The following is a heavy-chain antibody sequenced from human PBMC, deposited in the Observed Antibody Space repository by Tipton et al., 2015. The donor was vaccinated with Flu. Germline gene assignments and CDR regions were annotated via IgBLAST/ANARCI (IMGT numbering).Heavy chain of an antibody. V-gene: IGHV1-69*01. Sequence: QLVQSGAEVKKPGSSVKVSCKASGGTFSSYAISWVRQAPGQGLEWMGGIIPIFGTANYAQKFQGRVTITADESTSTAYMELSSLRSEDTAVYYRASTANQWEPQKSNISRDQTGLWYYYYGMDVWGQGTTVTVSS. CDR3: ASTANQWEPQKSNISRDQTGLWYYYYGMDV. D-gene: IGHD1-26*01. CDR2: IIPIFGTA. CDR1: GGTFSSYA. J-gene: IGHJ6*02.